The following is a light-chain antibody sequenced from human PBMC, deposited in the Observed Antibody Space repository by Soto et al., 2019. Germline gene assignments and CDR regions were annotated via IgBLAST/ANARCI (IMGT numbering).Light chain of an antibody. Sequence: EIVLTQSPGTLSLSPGERATLSCRASQSVSSSYLAWYQQKPGQAPRLLIYGASSRATGIPDRFSGNGSGTDFTLTISRLEPEDFAVYYCQQYGRSPLNFGGGTKVEIK. CDR3: QQYGRSPLN. J-gene: IGKJ4*01. CDR2: GAS. V-gene: IGKV3-20*01. CDR1: QSVSSSY.